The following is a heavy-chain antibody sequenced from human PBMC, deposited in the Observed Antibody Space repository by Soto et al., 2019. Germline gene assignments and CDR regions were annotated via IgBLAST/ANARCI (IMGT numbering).Heavy chain of an antibody. J-gene: IGHJ4*02. CDR1: GGSIISDY. D-gene: IGHD1-26*01. V-gene: IGHV4-59*01. CDR3: ARRGGSYGFDY. Sequence: SSETLSLTCTVSGGSIISDYWSWIRQPPGKGLEWIGYIYYSGSTNYNPSLKSRVTISVDTSKNQFSLKLSSVTAADTAVYYCARRGGSYGFDYWGQGTLVTVSS. CDR2: IYYSGST.